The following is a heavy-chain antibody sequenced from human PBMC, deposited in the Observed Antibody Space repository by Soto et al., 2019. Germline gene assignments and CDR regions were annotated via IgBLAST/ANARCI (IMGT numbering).Heavy chain of an antibody. CDR1: GGSFSGYY. V-gene: IGHV4-34*01. CDR3: ARAVRGKLWFGKNGMDV. Sequence: QVQLQQWGAGLLKPSETLSLTCAVYGGSFSGYYWSWIRQPPGKGLEWIGEINHSGSTNYNPSLKSRVTISVDTSKNQFSLKLSSVTAADTAVYYCARAVRGKLWFGKNGMDVWGQGTTVTVSS. D-gene: IGHD3-10*01. CDR2: INHSGST. J-gene: IGHJ6*02.